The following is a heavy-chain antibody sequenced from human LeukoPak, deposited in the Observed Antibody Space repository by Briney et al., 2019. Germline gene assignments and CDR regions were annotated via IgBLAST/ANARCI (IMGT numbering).Heavy chain of an antibody. CDR3: ARLIKGVRGFDI. Sequence: ASVKVSCKASGYSFSNNYLHWVRQAPGQGLEWMGWIHPTSGGTKYAQNFQGRVTMTRDTSISTAYMELSGLRSNDTAVYCCARLIKGVRGFDIWGQGTMVTVS. CDR2: IHPTSGGT. V-gene: IGHV1-2*02. CDR1: GYSFSNNY. J-gene: IGHJ3*02. D-gene: IGHD3-16*01.